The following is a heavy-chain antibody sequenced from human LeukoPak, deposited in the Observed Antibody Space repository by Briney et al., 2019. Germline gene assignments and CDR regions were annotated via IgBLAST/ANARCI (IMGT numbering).Heavy chain of an antibody. Sequence: ASVKVSCKASGFTFNSYGISWVRQAPGQGLEWMGWINPNSGGTSYAQRSQGRVTITRDTSISTVYMELSSLNSDDTAVYYCARILSSGSFYLYWGQGTLVTVSS. D-gene: IGHD3-10*01. CDR3: ARILSSGSFYLY. J-gene: IGHJ4*02. CDR1: GFTFNSYG. V-gene: IGHV1-2*02. CDR2: INPNSGGT.